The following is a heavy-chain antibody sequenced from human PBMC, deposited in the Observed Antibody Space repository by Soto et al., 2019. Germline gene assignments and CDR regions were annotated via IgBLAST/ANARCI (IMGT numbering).Heavy chain of an antibody. CDR3: ARVRDGYIPFYYGMDV. Sequence: QVQLVQSGAEVKKLGASVKVSCKASGYTFTSYYIHWVRQAPGQGLEWMGIINPSGGSTRNAQKFQGRVTMTGDTSTSTVYMELSSLRSEDTAVYYCARVRDGYIPFYYGMDVWGQGTTVTVSS. CDR1: GYTFTSYY. J-gene: IGHJ6*02. CDR2: INPSGGST. V-gene: IGHV1-46*01. D-gene: IGHD5-12*01.